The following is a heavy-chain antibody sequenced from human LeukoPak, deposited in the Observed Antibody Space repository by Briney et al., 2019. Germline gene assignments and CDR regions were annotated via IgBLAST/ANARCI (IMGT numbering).Heavy chain of an antibody. J-gene: IGHJ5*02. Sequence: PSETLSLTCAVYGGSFSGYYWSWIRQPPGKGLEWIGEINHSGSTNYNPSLKSRVTISVDTSKNQFSLKLSSVTAADTAVYYCARRAGYYGSGSFYNWFDPWGQGTLVTVSS. V-gene: IGHV4-34*01. D-gene: IGHD3-10*01. CDR3: ARRAGYYGSGSFYNWFDP. CDR2: INHSGST. CDR1: GGSFSGYY.